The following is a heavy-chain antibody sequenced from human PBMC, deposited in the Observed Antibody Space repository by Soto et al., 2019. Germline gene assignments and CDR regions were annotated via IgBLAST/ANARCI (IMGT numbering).Heavy chain of an antibody. D-gene: IGHD6-13*01. Sequence: QITLKESGPTLVKPTQTLTLTCTFSGFSLSTADVGVGWIRQPPGKALEWLALIYWDDDKRYSPSLSSRLTITKDTSKNQVVLTLANMDPVDTATYYCARGLYSKTSFDYWGQGTLVTVSS. CDR1: GFSLSTADVG. J-gene: IGHJ4*02. CDR3: ARGLYSKTSFDY. V-gene: IGHV2-5*02. CDR2: IYWDDDK.